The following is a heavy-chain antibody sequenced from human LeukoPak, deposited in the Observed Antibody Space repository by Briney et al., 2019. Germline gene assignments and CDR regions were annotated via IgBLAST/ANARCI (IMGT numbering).Heavy chain of an antibody. Sequence: GASVKVSCKASGYTFTNHAMHWVRQAPGQGLEWMGWIDAANGNTKYSQKFQGRVTITRDTSASIVYMELSSLRSEDTAVYYCARPRACSPGNWFDSWGQGTLVTVSS. CDR2: IDAANGNT. V-gene: IGHV1-3*01. D-gene: IGHD6-13*01. J-gene: IGHJ5*01. CDR3: ARPRACSPGNWFDS. CDR1: GYTFTNHA.